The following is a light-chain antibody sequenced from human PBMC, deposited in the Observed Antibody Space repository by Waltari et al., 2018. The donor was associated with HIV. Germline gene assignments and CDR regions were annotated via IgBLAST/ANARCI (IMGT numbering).Light chain of an antibody. V-gene: IGKV1-5*03. Sequence: DIQMTQSPSTLSASVGDRVTITCRASQSINNWLAWYQQKPGKAPKFLIYKASNLESGVPSRFSGSGSGTEFTLTISSLQPDDFATYYCQQYNSYSTTFGQGTRLEIK. CDR2: KAS. J-gene: IGKJ5*01. CDR1: QSINNW. CDR3: QQYNSYSTT.